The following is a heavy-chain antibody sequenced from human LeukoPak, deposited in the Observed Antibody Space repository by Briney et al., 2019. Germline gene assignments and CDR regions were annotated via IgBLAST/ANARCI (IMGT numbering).Heavy chain of an antibody. CDR1: GYTFTGYY. J-gene: IGHJ4*02. D-gene: IGHD1-14*01. Sequence: GASVKVSCKASGYTFTGYYLHWVRQAPGQGLEWMGWINPNSGGTNYAQKFQGRVTMTRDTSISTAYMELSRLRCDDTAVFYCARDRNSCPGDYWGQGTLVTVSS. V-gene: IGHV1-2*02. CDR2: INPNSGGT. CDR3: ARDRNSCPGDY.